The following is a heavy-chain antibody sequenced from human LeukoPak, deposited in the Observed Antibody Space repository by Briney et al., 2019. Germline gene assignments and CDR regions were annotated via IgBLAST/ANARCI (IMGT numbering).Heavy chain of an antibody. CDR2: MYYSGST. CDR1: GGSISSSSYA. CDR3: ARLVSDSSGYYNFDY. J-gene: IGHJ4*02. D-gene: IGHD3-22*01. Sequence: SETLSLTCTVSGGSISSSSYAWGWIRQPPGKGLECIGSMYYSGSTHHNPSLKSRVTVSVDTSKNQFSLKLSSVTAADTAVYYCARLVSDSSGYYNFDYWGQGTLVTVSS. V-gene: IGHV4-39*01.